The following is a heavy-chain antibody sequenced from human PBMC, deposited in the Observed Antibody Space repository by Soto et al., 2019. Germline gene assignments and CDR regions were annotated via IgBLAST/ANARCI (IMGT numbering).Heavy chain of an antibody. CDR2: ISVYSGST. Sequence: QVQLVQSGAEAKKPGASVRVSCEASGYTFTSYGISWVRQAPGQGLEWMGWISVYSGSTNYAQKLQGRVTMTTDRSTRAVYMELRSLRSDDTAVYYCARDSWGLAVPDYHYYAMDVWGQGTTVTV. V-gene: IGHV1-18*04. J-gene: IGHJ6*02. D-gene: IGHD6-19*01. CDR3: ARDSWGLAVPDYHYYAMDV. CDR1: GYTFTSYG.